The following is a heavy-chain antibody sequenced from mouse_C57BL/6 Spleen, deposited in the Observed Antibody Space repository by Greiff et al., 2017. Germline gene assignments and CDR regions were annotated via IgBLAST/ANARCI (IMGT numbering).Heavy chain of an antibody. Sequence: EVKLVESEGGLVQPGSSMKLSCTASGFTFSDYYMAWVRQVPEKGLEWVANINYDGSSTYYLDSLKSRFIISRDNAKNILYLQMSSLKSEDTATYYCARDRDYGSSHYAMDYWGQGTSVTVSS. D-gene: IGHD1-1*01. CDR3: ARDRDYGSSHYAMDY. CDR2: INYDGSST. CDR1: GFTFSDYY. J-gene: IGHJ4*01. V-gene: IGHV5-16*01.